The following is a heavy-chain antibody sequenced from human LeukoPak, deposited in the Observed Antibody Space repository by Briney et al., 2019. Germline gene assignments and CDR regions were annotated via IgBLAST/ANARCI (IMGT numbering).Heavy chain of an antibody. V-gene: IGHV3-23*01. CDR2: ISGSGGST. D-gene: IGHD4-17*01. CDR1: GFTFSSYA. Sequence: PGGSLRLSCAASGFTFSSYAMSWVRQAPGKGLERVSAISGSGGSTYYADSVKGRFTISRDNSKNTLYLQMNSLRAEDTAVYYCVKALSPYGPSGYYYYYYGMDVWGQGTTVTVSS. J-gene: IGHJ6*02. CDR3: VKALSPYGPSGYYYYYYGMDV.